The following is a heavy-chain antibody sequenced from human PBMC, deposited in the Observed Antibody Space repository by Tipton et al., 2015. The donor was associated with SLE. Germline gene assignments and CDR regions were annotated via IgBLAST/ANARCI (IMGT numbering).Heavy chain of an antibody. Sequence: TLSLTCAVSGYSISSGYYWGWIRQSPGKGLEWIGTIYHSGRTYYNPSLKSRVTISVDTSKNQFSLSLNSVTAADTAVYYCARQEGIAVAGLGYWYSDLWGRGTLVTVSS. D-gene: IGHD6-19*01. CDR1: GYSISSGYY. CDR3: ARQEGIAVAGLGYWYSDL. J-gene: IGHJ2*01. V-gene: IGHV4-38-2*01. CDR2: IYHSGRT.